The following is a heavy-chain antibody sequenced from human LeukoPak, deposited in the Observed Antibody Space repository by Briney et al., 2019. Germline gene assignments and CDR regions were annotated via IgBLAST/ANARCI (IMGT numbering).Heavy chain of an antibody. CDR1: GYTFTGYY. CDR2: INPNSVGT. D-gene: IGHD6-13*01. Sequence: GASVKVSCKASGYTFTGYYMHWVRQAPGQGLGWMGWINPNSVGTNYAKKFQVRVTMTRDTSISTAYMELSRLRSDDTAVYYCARDPFPFIAAAGTGWFDPWGQGTLVTVSS. J-gene: IGHJ5*02. V-gene: IGHV1-2*02. CDR3: ARDPFPFIAAAGTGWFDP.